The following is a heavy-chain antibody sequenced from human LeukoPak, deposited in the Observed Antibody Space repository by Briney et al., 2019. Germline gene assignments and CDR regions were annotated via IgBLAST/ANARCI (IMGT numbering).Heavy chain of an antibody. CDR2: IKAGGDRA. V-gene: IGHV3-23*01. CDR1: GFTFSSYA. Sequence: PGGSLRLSCAASGFTFSSYAMSWVRQVPGKTLEWVSGIKAGGDRAFYADSVKGRFTMSRDNSKNTLFLQMDTVRVEDTAVYYCVKEFGEFFYFFDHWGQGALVTVSS. D-gene: IGHD3-10*01. CDR3: VKEFGEFFYFFDH. J-gene: IGHJ4*02.